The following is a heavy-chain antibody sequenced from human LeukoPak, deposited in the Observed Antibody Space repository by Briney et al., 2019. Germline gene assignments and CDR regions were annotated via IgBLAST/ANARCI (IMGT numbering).Heavy chain of an antibody. D-gene: IGHD3-3*01. CDR3: ARHPSLRFRSGSYGY. Sequence: SETLSLTCTVSRGSISSGGYYWSWIRQHPGKGLDWIGSIYHSGSTNYNPSLKSRVTISVDTSKNQFSLKLSSVTAADTAVYYCARHPSLRFRSGSYGYWGQGTLVTVSS. J-gene: IGHJ4*02. CDR2: IYHSGST. CDR1: RGSISSGGYY. V-gene: IGHV4-39*01.